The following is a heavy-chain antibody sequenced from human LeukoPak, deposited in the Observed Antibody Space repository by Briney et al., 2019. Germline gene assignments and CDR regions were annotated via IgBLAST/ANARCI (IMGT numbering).Heavy chain of an antibody. CDR1: GFTVSSNY. J-gene: IGHJ4*02. CDR2: IHSGDNT. CDR3: ASLTRDY. Sequence: GGSLRLSCAASGFTVSSNYMTWVRQAPGKGLEWVSVIHSGDNTYYADSVKGRFTISRVNSKNTFYLQMNSLRVEDTAVYYCASLTRDYWGQGTLVTVSS. V-gene: IGHV3-53*01. D-gene: IGHD4/OR15-4a*01.